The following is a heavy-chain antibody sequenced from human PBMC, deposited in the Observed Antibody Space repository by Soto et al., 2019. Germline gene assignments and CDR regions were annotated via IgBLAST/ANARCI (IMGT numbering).Heavy chain of an antibody. CDR3: ARGATGTRDFDF. Sequence: QVQVQQWGAGLLKPSETLSLTCAVYGGSFSTYYWSWIRQPPGKGLEWIGEINHSGSTNYNPSLKNRVTISGDSSKNQLSLKVSSVTAADTAVYYCARGATGTRDFDFWGQGTLVTVSS. J-gene: IGHJ4*02. V-gene: IGHV4-34*01. D-gene: IGHD1-1*01. CDR1: GGSFSTYY. CDR2: INHSGST.